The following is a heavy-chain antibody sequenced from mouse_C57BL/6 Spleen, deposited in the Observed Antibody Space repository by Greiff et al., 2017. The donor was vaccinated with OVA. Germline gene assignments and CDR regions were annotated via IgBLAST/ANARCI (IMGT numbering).Heavy chain of an antibody. Sequence: VMLVESGPGLVQPSQSLSITCTVSGFSLTSYGVHWVRQSPGKGLEWLGVIWSGGSTDYNAAFISRLSISKDNSKSQVFFKMNSLQADDTAIYYCARSYGSSLYWYFDVWGTGTTVTVSS. CDR2: IWSGGST. V-gene: IGHV2-2*01. CDR3: ARSYGSSLYWYFDV. D-gene: IGHD1-1*01. CDR1: GFSLTSYG. J-gene: IGHJ1*03.